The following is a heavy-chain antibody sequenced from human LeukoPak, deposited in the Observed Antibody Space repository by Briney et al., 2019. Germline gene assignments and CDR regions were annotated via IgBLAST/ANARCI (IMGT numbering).Heavy chain of an antibody. D-gene: IGHD5-18*01. J-gene: IGHJ6*03. V-gene: IGHV1-69*13. CDR2: IIPIFGTA. Sequence: SVKVSCKASGGTFSSYAISWVRQAPGQGLEWMGGIIPIFGTANYAQKFQGRVTITADESTSTAYMELSSLRSEDTAVYYCARAPSLIQLWSTPYYYYYYMDVWGKGTTVTVSS. CDR1: GGTFSSYA. CDR3: ARAPSLIQLWSTPYYYYYYMDV.